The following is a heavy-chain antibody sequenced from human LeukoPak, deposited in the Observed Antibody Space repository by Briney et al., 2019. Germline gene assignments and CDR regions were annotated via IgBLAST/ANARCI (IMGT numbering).Heavy chain of an antibody. D-gene: IGHD1-26*01. V-gene: IGHV4-59*12. Sequence: SSETLSLTCTVSGGSISSYYWSWIRQSPGKGLEWIGDIYYTGSTNYSPSLQSRLTMSVDTSRDQFSLKLSSVTAADTAVYYCASHSGSYNAFDIWGQGTMVTVSS. J-gene: IGHJ3*02. CDR3: ASHSGSYNAFDI. CDR2: IYYTGST. CDR1: GGSISSYY.